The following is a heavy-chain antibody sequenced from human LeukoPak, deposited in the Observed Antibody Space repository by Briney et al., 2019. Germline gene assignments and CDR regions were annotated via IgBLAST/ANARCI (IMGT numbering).Heavy chain of an antibody. J-gene: IGHJ4*02. Sequence: GGSLRLSCAASGFTFSSHWMHWVRQAPGKGLVWVSRINSDGSSISYADSVKGRFTISRDNAKNTLYLQMNSLRAEDTAVYYCARDSPRLSGWLGHFDYWGQGTLVTVSS. CDR2: INSDGSSI. D-gene: IGHD6-19*01. CDR3: ARDSPRLSGWLGHFDY. V-gene: IGHV3-74*01. CDR1: GFTFSSHW.